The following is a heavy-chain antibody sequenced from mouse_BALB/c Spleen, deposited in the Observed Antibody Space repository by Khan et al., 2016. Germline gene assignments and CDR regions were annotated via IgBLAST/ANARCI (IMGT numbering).Heavy chain of an antibody. CDR2: ILPGIVTT. Sequence: QLQQSGSELMKPGASVKISCKATGYTFSNYWIEWVKQRPGHGLEWVGAILPGIVTTNYNEKFKGKASFTADTSSNTAYMHLSSLTSDDSAVYYCTRGWYSLDYWGQGTSVTVSS. CDR3: TRGWYSLDY. V-gene: IGHV1-9*01. D-gene: IGHD1-1*02. J-gene: IGHJ4*01. CDR1: GYTFSNYW.